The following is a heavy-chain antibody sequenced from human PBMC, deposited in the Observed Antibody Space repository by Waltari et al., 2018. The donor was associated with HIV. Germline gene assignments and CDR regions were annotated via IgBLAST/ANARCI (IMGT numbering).Heavy chain of an antibody. CDR2: IRSKAYGGTT. D-gene: IGHD4-17*01. CDR3: TRGTFTVTYYFDY. CDR1: GVSFGGYA. Sequence: EVQLGESGGGLVQPGRSLRLSCATSGVSFGGYAMSWFRQAPGKGLEWVGFIRSKAYGGTTQYAASVKGRFTISRDDSKSIAYLQMNSLKTEDTALYYCTRGTFTVTYYFDYWGRGTLVTVSS. J-gene: IGHJ4*02. V-gene: IGHV3-49*03.